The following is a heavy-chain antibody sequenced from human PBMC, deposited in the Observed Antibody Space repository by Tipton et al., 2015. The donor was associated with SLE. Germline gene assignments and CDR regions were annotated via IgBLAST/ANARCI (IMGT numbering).Heavy chain of an antibody. CDR3: ARGVYSYVYYFDY. CDR1: GGSFSGYY. D-gene: IGHD5-18*01. V-gene: IGHV4-34*01. CDR2: INHSGST. J-gene: IGHJ4*02. Sequence: TLSLTCAVYGGSFSGYYWSWIRQPPGKGLEWIGEINHSGSTNYNPSPKSRVTISVDTSKNQFSLKLSSVTAADTAVYYCARGVYSYVYYFDYWGQGTLVTVSS.